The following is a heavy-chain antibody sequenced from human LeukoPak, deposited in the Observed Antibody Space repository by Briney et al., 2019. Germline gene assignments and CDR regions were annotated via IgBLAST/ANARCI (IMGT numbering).Heavy chain of an antibody. J-gene: IGHJ6*04. CDR3: AKPTYRGAISYAYYYYGMDV. D-gene: IGHD3-10*01. Sequence: GGSLRLSCAASGFTFSSYAMHWVRQAPGKGLEWVAVISYDGSNKYYADSVKGRFTISRDNSKNALSLQMNSLRVEDTAIYYCAKPTYRGAISYAYYYYGMDVWGKGTTVTVSS. V-gene: IGHV3-30-3*02. CDR2: ISYDGSNK. CDR1: GFTFSSYA.